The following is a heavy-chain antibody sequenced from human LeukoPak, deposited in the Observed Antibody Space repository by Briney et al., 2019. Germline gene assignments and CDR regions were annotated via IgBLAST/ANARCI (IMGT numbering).Heavy chain of an antibody. J-gene: IGHJ3*02. D-gene: IGHD2-21*01. Sequence: QPGGSLRLSCAASGFTFGSYWMHWVRQAPGKGLVWVSRIDSDGSSTTYADSVKGRFTISRDNAKNTVYLQMNSLRAEDTAVYYCARDGAYTAFDIWGQGTMVTVSS. CDR1: GFTFGSYW. CDR2: IDSDGSST. V-gene: IGHV3-74*01. CDR3: ARDGAYTAFDI.